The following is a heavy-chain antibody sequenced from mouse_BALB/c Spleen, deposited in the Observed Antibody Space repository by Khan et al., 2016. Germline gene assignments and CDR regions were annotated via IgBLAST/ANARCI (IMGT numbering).Heavy chain of an antibody. V-gene: IGHV5-6-3*01. CDR1: GFTFSSYG. D-gene: IGHD2-1*01. CDR2: INSNGGSP. J-gene: IGHJ2*01. Sequence: EVELVESGGGLVQPGGSLKLSCAASGFTFSSYGMSWVRQTPDKRLELVATINSNGGSPYYPDSVKGRFTISRDNAKNTLYLQMSSLKTEDTARYYLSREGYYGNDFDYWGQGTTLTVSS. CDR3: SREGYYGNDFDY.